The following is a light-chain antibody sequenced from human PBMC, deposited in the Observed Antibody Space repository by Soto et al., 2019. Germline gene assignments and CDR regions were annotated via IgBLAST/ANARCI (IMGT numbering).Light chain of an antibody. Sequence: EIVLTQSPATLSLSPGERATLSCRASQSVSSYLAWSQHKPGQAPRLLIYDASNSATGIPARFSGSGSGTDFTLTISSLEPEDFAVYYCLQCSNWPLTFGGGTKVEIK. J-gene: IGKJ4*01. CDR3: LQCSNWPLT. CDR1: QSVSSY. CDR2: DAS. V-gene: IGKV3-11*01.